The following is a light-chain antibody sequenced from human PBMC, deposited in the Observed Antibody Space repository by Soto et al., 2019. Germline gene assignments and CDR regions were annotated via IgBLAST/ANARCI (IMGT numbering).Light chain of an antibody. V-gene: IGKV3-11*01. Sequence: EIVLTQSPATLSLSPGERATLSCSAIQSVSSYLAWYQQKPGQAPRLLIYDASNRATGIPARFSGSGSGTDFTLTISSLEPEDFAVYYCQQRSNWPPWLTFGGGTKVDIK. CDR2: DAS. J-gene: IGKJ4*01. CDR1: QSVSSY. CDR3: QQRSNWPPWLT.